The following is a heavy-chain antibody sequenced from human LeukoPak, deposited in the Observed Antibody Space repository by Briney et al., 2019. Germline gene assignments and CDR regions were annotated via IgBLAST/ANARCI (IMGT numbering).Heavy chain of an antibody. D-gene: IGHD2-8*01. J-gene: IGHJ4*02. CDR3: VKDLNGTWSFDY. V-gene: IGHV3-64D*06. CDR2: ISSNEYDT. CDR1: GFTFSAYF. Sequence: PGGSLRLSCSASGFTFSAYFMHWVRQAPGKGLEYVSSISSNEYDTYYADSVKGRFTISRDNSKNTLFLQMSSLRAEDTAVYYCVKDLNGTWSFDYWGQGILVTVSS.